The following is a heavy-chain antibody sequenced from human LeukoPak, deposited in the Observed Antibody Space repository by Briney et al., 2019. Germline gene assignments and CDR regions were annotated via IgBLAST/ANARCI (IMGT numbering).Heavy chain of an antibody. CDR1: RFTFSVHW. Sequence: GGSLRLSCAASRFTFSVHWMHWVRQAPGKGLEWVSRINPDESDKAYADSVKGRFTISRDNAKNTLYLQMNSLRAEDTAVYYCAKEHRGSGGSCSDYWGQGTLVTVSS. J-gene: IGHJ4*02. CDR3: AKEHRGSGGSCSDY. CDR2: INPDESDK. D-gene: IGHD2-15*01. V-gene: IGHV3-74*01.